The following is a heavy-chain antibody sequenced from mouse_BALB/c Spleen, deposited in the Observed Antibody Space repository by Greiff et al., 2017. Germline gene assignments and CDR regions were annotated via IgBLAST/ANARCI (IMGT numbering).Heavy chain of an antibody. V-gene: IGHV1-15*01. J-gene: IGHJ1*01. D-gene: IGHD1-1*02. CDR3: TRRWWWYFDV. CDR1: GYTFTDYE. CDR2: IDPETGGT. Sequence: VQLQESGAELVRPGASVTLSCKASGYTFTDYEMHWVKQTPVHGLEWIGAIDPETGGTAYNQKFKGKATLTADKSSSTAYMELRSLTSEDSAVYYCTRRWWWYFDVWGAGTTVTVSS.